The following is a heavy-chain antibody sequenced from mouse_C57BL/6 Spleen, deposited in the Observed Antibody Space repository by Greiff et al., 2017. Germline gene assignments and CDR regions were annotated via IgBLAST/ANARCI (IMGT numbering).Heavy chain of an antibody. V-gene: IGHV1-59*01. CDR2: IDPSDSYT. J-gene: IGHJ3*01. Sequence: QVQLQQSGAELVRPGTSVKLSCKASGYTFTSYWMHWVKQRPGQGLEWIGVIDPSDSYTNYNQKFKGKATLTVDTSSSTAYMQLSSLTSEDSAVYYCAVYYDYSYWGQGTLVTVSA. D-gene: IGHD2-4*01. CDR3: AVYYDYSY. CDR1: GYTFTSYW.